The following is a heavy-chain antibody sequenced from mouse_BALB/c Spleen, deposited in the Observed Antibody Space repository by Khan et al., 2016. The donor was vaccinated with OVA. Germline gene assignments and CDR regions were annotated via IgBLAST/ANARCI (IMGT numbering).Heavy chain of an antibody. CDR1: GYTFTSYW. J-gene: IGHJ2*01. V-gene: IGHV1-7*01. Sequence: VQLQQSGAELAKPGASVKMSCKASGYTFTSYWMHWIKQRPGQGLEWIGYINPTSSYTDYNQKFEDKATLTTDKSSSTAYMTMSRLTSDDSRDYYCARDRIYYWGQGTALTVSS. CDR3: ARDRIYY. CDR2: INPTSSYT.